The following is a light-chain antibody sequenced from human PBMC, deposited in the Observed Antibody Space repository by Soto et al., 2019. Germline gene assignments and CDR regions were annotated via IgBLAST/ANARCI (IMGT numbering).Light chain of an antibody. J-gene: IGLJ2*01. CDR3: SSYAGSNIVV. V-gene: IGLV2-8*01. Sequence: QSALTQPPSASGSPGQSVTISCTGTSSDVGGYNYVSWYQPHPGKAPKLMIYEVSKRPSGVPDRFSGSKSGNTASLTVSGLQAEDEADYYCSSYAGSNIVVFGGGAKLTV. CDR1: SSDVGGYNY. CDR2: EVS.